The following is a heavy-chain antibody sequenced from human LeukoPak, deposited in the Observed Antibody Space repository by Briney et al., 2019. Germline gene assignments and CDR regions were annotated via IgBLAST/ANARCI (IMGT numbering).Heavy chain of an antibody. V-gene: IGHV3-74*01. CDR3: AGYCSSTSCQGGFDI. D-gene: IGHD2-2*01. CDR2: INSDGRTT. Sequence: GGSLRLSCAASGFIFSSFWMHWVRQVPGKGLVWVSHINSDGRTTDYADSVRGRFTISRDNAKNTLYLQMNRLTVEDTAVYYCAGYCSSTSCQGGFDIWGQGTMVTVSS. CDR1: GFIFSSFW. J-gene: IGHJ3*02.